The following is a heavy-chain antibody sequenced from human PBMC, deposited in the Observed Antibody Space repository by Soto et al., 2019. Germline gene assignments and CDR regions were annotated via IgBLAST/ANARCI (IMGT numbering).Heavy chain of an antibody. J-gene: IGHJ6*02. Sequence: GGSLRLSCAASGFTFSSYAMSWVRQAPGKGLEWVSYISSSGSTIYYADSVKGRFTISRDNAKNSLYLQMNSLRAEDTAVYYCARGTVGYPGSMDVWGQGTTVTVSS. CDR3: ARGTVGYPGSMDV. D-gene: IGHD4-17*01. V-gene: IGHV3-48*03. CDR1: GFTFSSYA. CDR2: ISSSGSTI.